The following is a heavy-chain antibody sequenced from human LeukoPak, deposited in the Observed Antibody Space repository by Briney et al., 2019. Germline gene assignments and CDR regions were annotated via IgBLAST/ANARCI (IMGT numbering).Heavy chain of an antibody. J-gene: IGHJ3*02. CDR1: GFTFSSYS. V-gene: IGHV3-21*01. CDR3: ARERIRGVKSAFDI. D-gene: IGHD3-10*01. CDR2: ISSSSSYI. Sequence: GGSLRLSCAASGFTFSSYSMNWVRQAPGKGLEWVSSISSSSSYIYYADSVKGRFTISRDNAKNSLYLQMNSLRAEDTAVYYCARERIRGVKSAFDIWGQGTMVTVSS.